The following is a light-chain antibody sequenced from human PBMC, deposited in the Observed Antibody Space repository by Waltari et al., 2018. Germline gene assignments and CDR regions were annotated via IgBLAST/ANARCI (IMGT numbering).Light chain of an antibody. CDR3: QQAYSTPLT. CDR2: GSS. Sequence: NQMTQSPTSLSASVGDSLSFTCQTSQNITNYLNWYQVQPGRAPALLVYGSSSLPSESSPRFSGSGSGTHFTLAISSLQPEDFASYYCQQAYSTPLTFGPGTNLEIK. J-gene: IGKJ2*01. V-gene: IGKV1-39*01. CDR1: QNITNY.